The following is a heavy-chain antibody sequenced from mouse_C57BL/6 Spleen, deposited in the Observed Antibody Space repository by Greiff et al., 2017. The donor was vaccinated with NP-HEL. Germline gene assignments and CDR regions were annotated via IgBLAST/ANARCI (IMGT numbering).Heavy chain of an antibody. CDR1: GYTFTSYW. CDR2: IHPNSGST. Sequence: VQLQQSGAELVKPGASVKLSCKASGYTFTSYWMHWVKQRPGQGLEWIGMIHPNSGSTNYNEKFKSKATLTVDKSSSTAYMQLSSLTSEDSAVYYCARELRLYFDYWGQGTTLTVSS. J-gene: IGHJ2*01. D-gene: IGHD3-2*02. CDR3: ARELRLYFDY. V-gene: IGHV1-64*01.